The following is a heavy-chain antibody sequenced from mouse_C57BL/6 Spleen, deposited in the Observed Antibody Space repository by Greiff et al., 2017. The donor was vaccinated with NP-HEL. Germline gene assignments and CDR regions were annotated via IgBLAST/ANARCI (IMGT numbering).Heavy chain of an antibody. CDR3: ARGGFITTVVASYYFDY. V-gene: IGHV5-4*01. CDR1: GFTFSSYA. CDR2: ISDGGSYT. Sequence: EVHLVESGGGLVKPGGSLKLSCAASGFTFSSYAMSWVRQTPEKRLEWVATISDGGSYTYYPDNVKGRFTISRDNAKNNLYLQMSHLKSEDTAMYYCARGGFITTVVASYYFDYWGQGTTLTVSS. D-gene: IGHD1-1*01. J-gene: IGHJ2*01.